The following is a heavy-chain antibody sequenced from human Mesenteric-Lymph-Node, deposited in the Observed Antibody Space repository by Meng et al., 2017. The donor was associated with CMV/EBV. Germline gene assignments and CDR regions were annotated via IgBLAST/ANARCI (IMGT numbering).Heavy chain of an antibody. CDR1: GDSISSFYY. CDR3: ARDTLTYSYGPGWIDP. D-gene: IGHD3-10*01. V-gene: IGHV4-39*02. Sequence: LQLRESGPGQVKPSEPLSLTCTVSGDSISSFYYWGWIRQPPGRGLEWIGSVHYTGSTYYSPSLKSRVTVSVDTSKNQFSLRLTSVTAADTAVYYCARDTLTYSYGPGWIDPWGQGTLVTVSS. J-gene: IGHJ5*02. CDR2: VHYTGST.